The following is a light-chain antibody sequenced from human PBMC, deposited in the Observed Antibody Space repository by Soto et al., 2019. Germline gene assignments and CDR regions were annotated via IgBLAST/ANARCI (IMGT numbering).Light chain of an antibody. V-gene: IGLV2-14*01. CDR2: EVN. CDR1: SSDIGAYDY. J-gene: IGLJ3*02. CDR3: SSYTSTSTPWV. Sequence: QSALTQPASLSGSPGQSITISCTGTSSDIGAYDYVSWFQQHPGKAPKLMISEVNNRPSGVSNRFSGSKSGNTAYLTISGLQVEDEAEYFCSSYTSTSTPWVFGGGTKLTVL.